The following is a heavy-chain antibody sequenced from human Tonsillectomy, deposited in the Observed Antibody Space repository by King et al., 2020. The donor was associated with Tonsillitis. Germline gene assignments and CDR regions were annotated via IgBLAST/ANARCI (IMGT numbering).Heavy chain of an antibody. CDR3: ARDGWELLDGCDI. CDR1: GGSISSGSYY. V-gene: IGHV4-61*02. CDR2: IYSSGST. D-gene: IGHD2-15*01. J-gene: IGHJ3*02. Sequence: VQLQESGPGLVKPSQTLSLTCTVSGGSISSGSYYWSWIRQPAGEGLEWIGRIYSSGSTTYNPSLKSRVTMSADTSKNQFSLKLSSVTAADTAVYYCARDGWELLDGCDIWGQGTMVTVSS.